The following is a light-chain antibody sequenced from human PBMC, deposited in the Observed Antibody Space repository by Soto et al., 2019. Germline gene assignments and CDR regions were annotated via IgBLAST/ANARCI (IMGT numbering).Light chain of an antibody. V-gene: IGKV3D-15*01. J-gene: IGKJ4*01. CDR2: GAS. CDR3: QQYNNWPL. Sequence: EIVMTQSPATLSVSPGERATLSCRASQSVSSDLAWYHQKPGQAPRLLIYGASSRATGIPDRFSGSGSGTEFTLTISSLQSEDFAVYYCQQYNNWPLFGGGTKVDIK. CDR1: QSVSSD.